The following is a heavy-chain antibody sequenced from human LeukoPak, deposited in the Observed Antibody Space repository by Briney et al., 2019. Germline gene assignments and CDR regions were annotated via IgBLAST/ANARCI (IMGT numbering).Heavy chain of an antibody. D-gene: IGHD3-3*01. V-gene: IGHV1-8*01. CDR3: ARDFSPDP. J-gene: IGHJ5*02. CDR1: GYTFTNYD. CDR2: MKPNSGNT. Sequence: ASVKVSCKASGYTFTNYDINWVRQATGQGLEWMGYMKPNSGNTGYAQKFQGRVTMTRDTSISTAYMELSSLTSEDTAVYYCARDFSPDPWGQGTLVTVSS.